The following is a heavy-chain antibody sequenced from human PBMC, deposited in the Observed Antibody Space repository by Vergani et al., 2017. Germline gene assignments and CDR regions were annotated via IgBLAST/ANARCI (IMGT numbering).Heavy chain of an antibody. Sequence: QVQLVQSGAEVKKPGSSVKVSCKASGGTFSSYAISWVRQAPGQGLEWMGGIIPIFGTANDAQKFQGRVTITADESTSTASRVLSCLRSEDTAVYDCAGKGRWWAPGSGSYNGMDVWGQGTTVTVSS. CDR2: IIPIFGTA. CDR1: GGTFSSYA. D-gene: IGHD3-10*01. V-gene: IGHV1-69*01. J-gene: IGHJ6*02. CDR3: AGKGRWWAPGSGSYNGMDV.